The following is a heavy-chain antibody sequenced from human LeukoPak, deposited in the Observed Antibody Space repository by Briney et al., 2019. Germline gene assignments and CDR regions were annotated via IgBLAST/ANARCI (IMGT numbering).Heavy chain of an antibody. CDR1: GISLSTSGVC. V-gene: IGHV2-70*11. CDR2: IDWDDDK. CDR3: ARRITQGNDYYFDY. D-gene: IGHD3-16*01. Sequence: SGPTQVNPTQPLTLTCTISGISLSTSGVCVSWIRQPPGKALEGLARIDWDDDKYYSTSLKTRLTISKDTSKNQMGLTMTNMDPVDTATYYCARRITQGNDYYFDYWGQGTLVTVSS. J-gene: IGHJ4*02.